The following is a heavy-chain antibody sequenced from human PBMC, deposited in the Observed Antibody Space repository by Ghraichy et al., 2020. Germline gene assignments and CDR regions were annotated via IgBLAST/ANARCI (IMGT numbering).Heavy chain of an antibody. V-gene: IGHV3-30-3*01. CDR3: ARVSGAAHGGAFDI. CDR2: ISYDGSNK. CDR1: GFTFSSYA. Sequence: GGSLRLSCAASGFTFSSYAMHWVRQAPGKGLEWVAVISYDGSNKYYADSVKGRFTISRDNSKNTLYLQMNSLRAEDTAVYYCARVSGAAHGGAFDIWGQWTMVTVSS. D-gene: IGHD1-26*01. J-gene: IGHJ3*02.